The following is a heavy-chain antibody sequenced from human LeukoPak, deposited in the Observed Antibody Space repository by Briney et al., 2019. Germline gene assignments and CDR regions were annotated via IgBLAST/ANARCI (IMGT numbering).Heavy chain of an antibody. V-gene: IGHV3-23*01. D-gene: IGHD2-21*02. CDR2: ISASGGDT. J-gene: IGHJ3*02. CDR1: GITFSDYA. CDR3: ARTAGLAYCGGDCDAFNI. Sequence: GGSLRLSCAASGITFSDYAMTWVRQAPGKGLEWVSAISASGGDTYYADSVKGRFTISRDNSKNTLYLQMNSLSTEDTAVYYCARTAGLAYCGGDCDAFNIWGQGTMVTVSS.